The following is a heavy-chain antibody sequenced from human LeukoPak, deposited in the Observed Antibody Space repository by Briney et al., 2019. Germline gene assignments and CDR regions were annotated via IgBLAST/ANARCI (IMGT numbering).Heavy chain of an antibody. V-gene: IGHV5-51*01. J-gene: IGHJ4*01. CDR3: ARPGYRSRYFDY. D-gene: IGHD6-19*01. CDR1: GYTFTNYW. Sequence: GESLKISCKGSGYTFTNYWIGWVRQMPGKGLEWMGSINPGDSEIKYSPSFQGQVTISADKSISTAYLQWSSLKASDSAMYYCARPGYRSRYFDYWGHGALVTVSS. CDR2: INPGDSEI.